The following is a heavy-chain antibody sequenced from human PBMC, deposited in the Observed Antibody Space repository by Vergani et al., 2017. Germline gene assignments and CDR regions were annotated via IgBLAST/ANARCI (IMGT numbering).Heavy chain of an antibody. D-gene: IGHD3-22*01. CDR1: GGTFSSYA. J-gene: IGHJ4*02. Sequence: QVQLFQSVAEVKKPWSSVKVSCKASGGTFSSYAISWVRQAPGQGLEWMGGIIPIFGTANYAQKFQGRVTITADESTSTAYMELSSLRSEDTAVYYCAGMGDSGYDSSCYYYDYWGQGTLVTVSS. CDR2: IIPIFGTA. CDR3: AGMGDSGYDSSCYYYDY. V-gene: IGHV1-69*01.